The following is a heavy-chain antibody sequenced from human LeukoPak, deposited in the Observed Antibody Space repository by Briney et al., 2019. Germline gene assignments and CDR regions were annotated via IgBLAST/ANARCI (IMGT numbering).Heavy chain of an antibody. J-gene: IGHJ4*02. CDR3: ARESNSGWYTGGVDH. CDR1: GGSFSGYY. CDR2: INHSGST. Sequence: PSETLSLTCAVYGGSFSGYYWSWIRQPPGKGLEWIGEINHSGSTNYNPSLMSRVTISIDTSKNQFSLKLNSVTAADTAIYYCARESNSGWYTGGVDHWGPGTLVTVSS. V-gene: IGHV4-34*01. D-gene: IGHD6-19*01.